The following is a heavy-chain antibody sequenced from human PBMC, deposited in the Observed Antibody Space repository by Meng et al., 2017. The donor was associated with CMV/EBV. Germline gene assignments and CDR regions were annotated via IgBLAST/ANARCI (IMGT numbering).Heavy chain of an antibody. J-gene: IGHJ4*02. Sequence: VQLGESGAEVKKTGASVEVSCKDCGYTFTSNGISWVQQAPGQGIEWMGWISAYNGNTNYAQKLQGRVTMTTDTSTSTAYMELRSLRSDDTAVYYCATDILTHFDYWGQGTLVTVSS. CDR1: GYTFTSNG. V-gene: IGHV1-18*01. CDR2: ISAYNGNT. D-gene: IGHD3-9*01. CDR3: ATDILTHFDY.